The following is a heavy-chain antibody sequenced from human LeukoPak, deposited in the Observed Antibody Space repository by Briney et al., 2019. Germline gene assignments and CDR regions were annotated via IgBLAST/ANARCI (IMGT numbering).Heavy chain of an antibody. D-gene: IGHD1-26*01. CDR3: ARANLYFHSGSSPDY. CDR2: INTNTGNP. CDR1: GYTFTSYA. J-gene: IGHJ4*02. V-gene: IGHV7-4-1*02. Sequence: ASVKVSCKASGYTFTSYAMNWLRQAPGQGLEWRGWINTNTGNPTYAQGFTGRFVFSLDTSVSTAYLQISSLKAEDTAVYYCARANLYFHSGSSPDYWGQGTLVTVSS.